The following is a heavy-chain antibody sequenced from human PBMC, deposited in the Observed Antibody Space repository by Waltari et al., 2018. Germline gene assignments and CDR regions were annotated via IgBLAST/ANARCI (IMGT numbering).Heavy chain of an antibody. Sequence: QVQLQQWGAGLLKPSETLSLTCAVYGGSFSGYYWSWNRQPPGKGLEWIGEINHSGSTNYNPSLKSRVTISVDTSKNQFSLKLSSVTAADTAVYYCARGRCSSTSCYHYYYYYMDVWGKGTTVTISS. V-gene: IGHV4-34*01. CDR1: GGSFSGYY. J-gene: IGHJ6*03. CDR3: ARGRCSSTSCYHYYYYYMDV. CDR2: INHSGST. D-gene: IGHD2-2*01.